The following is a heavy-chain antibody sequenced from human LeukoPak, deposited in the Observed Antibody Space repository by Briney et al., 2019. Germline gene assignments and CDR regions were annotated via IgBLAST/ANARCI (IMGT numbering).Heavy chain of an antibody. D-gene: IGHD3-10*01. CDR3: AIYGSGSYLRSDYYFDY. CDR1: GGTFSSYA. J-gene: IGHJ4*02. Sequence: GSSVKVSCTASGGTFSSYAISWVRQAPGQGLEWMGGIIPIFGAANYAQKFQGRVTITADESTSTAYMELSSLRSEDTAVYYCAIYGSGSYLRSDYYFDYWGQGTLVTVSS. V-gene: IGHV1-69*01. CDR2: IIPIFGAA.